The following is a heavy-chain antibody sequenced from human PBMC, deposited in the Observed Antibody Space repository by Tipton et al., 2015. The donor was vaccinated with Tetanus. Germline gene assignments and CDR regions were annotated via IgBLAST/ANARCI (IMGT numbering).Heavy chain of an antibody. D-gene: IGHD1-26*01. J-gene: IGHJ4*02. CDR1: GGSISRGGYY. Sequence: LVKPTQTLSLTCTVSGGSISRGGYYWSWIRQHPGKGLEWIGDIYYSGSAYYNPSLKSRVTISVDTSKNQFSLKLNSVTAADTAVYYCVRDQARGARGWNYFDFWGQGTLVTVSS. V-gene: IGHV4-31*03. CDR2: IYYSGSA. CDR3: VRDQARGARGWNYFDF.